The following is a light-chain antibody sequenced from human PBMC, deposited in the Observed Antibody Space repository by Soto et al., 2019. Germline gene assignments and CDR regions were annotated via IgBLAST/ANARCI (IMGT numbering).Light chain of an antibody. V-gene: IGKV3-20*01. J-gene: IGKJ5*01. CDR2: DAS. CDR1: QSVNSY. Sequence: EIVLTQSPATLSLSPGERATLSCRASQSVNSYLAWYQQKPGQAPRLLISDASDRATGIPDRFSGTGSETDFTLTISRLEPEDFAVYYCQQYDNSPITFGQGTRLEIK. CDR3: QQYDNSPIT.